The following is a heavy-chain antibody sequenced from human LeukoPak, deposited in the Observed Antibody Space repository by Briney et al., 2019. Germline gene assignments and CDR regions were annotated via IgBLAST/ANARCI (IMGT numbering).Heavy chain of an antibody. V-gene: IGHV4-59*01. CDR2: IYYSGST. CDR3: ARTDHLDWFDP. D-gene: IGHD3-16*01. J-gene: IGHJ5*02. Sequence: PSETLSLTCTVSGGSISSYYWSWIRQPPGKGLEWIGYIYYSGSTNYNPPLKSRVTISVDTSKNQFSLKLSSVTAADTAVYYCARTDHLDWFDPWGQGTLVTVSS. CDR1: GGSISSYY.